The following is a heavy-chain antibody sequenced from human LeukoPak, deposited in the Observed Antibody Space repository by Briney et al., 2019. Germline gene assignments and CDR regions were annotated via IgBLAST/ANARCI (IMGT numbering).Heavy chain of an antibody. D-gene: IGHD2-2*02. CDR2: ISGSGDTT. CDR1: GFTFSSYA. CDR3: AKRQGYCSSTSCYIWFDP. J-gene: IGHJ5*02. Sequence: PGGSLRLSCAASGFTFSSYAMSWVRQAPGKGLEWVSAISGSGDTTYYADSVKGRFTISRDNSKNTLYVQMNSLRAEDTAVYYCAKRQGYCSSTSCYIWFDPWGQGTLVTVSS. V-gene: IGHV3-23*01.